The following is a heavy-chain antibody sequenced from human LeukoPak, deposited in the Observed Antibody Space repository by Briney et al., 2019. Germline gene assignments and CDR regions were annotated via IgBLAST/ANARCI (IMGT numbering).Heavy chain of an antibody. CDR1: GGSISSSSYF. CDR2: ISYSGST. Sequence: SETLSLTCTVSGGSISSSSYFWGWIRQSPGKGLEWIATISYSGSTFYIPSLKSRVTISVDTSKNQFSLKLGSVTAADTAVYYCARQGRSYCSGGSCYPSGFDIWGQGTVVTVSS. CDR3: ARQGRSYCSGGSCYPSGFDI. D-gene: IGHD2-15*01. V-gene: IGHV4-39*01. J-gene: IGHJ3*02.